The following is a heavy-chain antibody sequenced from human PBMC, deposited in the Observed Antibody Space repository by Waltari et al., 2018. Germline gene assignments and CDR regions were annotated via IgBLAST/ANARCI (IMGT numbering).Heavy chain of an antibody. CDR1: GFTFSSYG. V-gene: IGHV3-30*02. J-gene: IGHJ4*02. CDR2: IRYDGSNK. Sequence: QVQLVESGGGVVQPGGSLRLSCAASGFTFSSYGMHWVRQAPGKGLEWVAFIRYDGSNKYYADSVKVRLPISIDNSKVTLYLQMNSLSAEDTSVYYCALVGDIVVLPAAIFDYWGQGTLVTVSS. D-gene: IGHD2-2*02. CDR3: ALVGDIVVLPAAIFDY.